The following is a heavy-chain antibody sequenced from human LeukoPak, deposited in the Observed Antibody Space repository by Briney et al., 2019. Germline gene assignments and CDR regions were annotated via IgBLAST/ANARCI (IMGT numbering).Heavy chain of an antibody. Sequence: PGGSLRLSCAASGFTFSTYWMHWVRQAPGKGLLWVARINTDGSSKIYADSVEGRFTISRDNAKSTLYLQMDSLRPEDTAVYYCARVDPTGDGYNCFDSWGQGTLDTASS. J-gene: IGHJ4*02. V-gene: IGHV3-74*01. CDR2: INTDGSSK. D-gene: IGHD5-24*01. CDR3: ARVDPTGDGYNCFDS. CDR1: GFTFSTYW.